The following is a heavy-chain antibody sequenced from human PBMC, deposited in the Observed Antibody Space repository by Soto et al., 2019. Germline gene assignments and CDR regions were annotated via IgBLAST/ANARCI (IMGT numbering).Heavy chain of an antibody. V-gene: IGHV4-39*01. Sequence: SETLSLTCTVSGGAISSSSYYWGWIRQPPGKGLEWIGSIYYSGSTYYNPSLKSRVTISVDTSKNQFSLKLSSVTAADTAVYYCARSDDFWSGYYNGDYYYGMDVWGQGTTVTVSS. D-gene: IGHD3-3*01. CDR1: GGAISSSSYY. CDR2: IYYSGST. J-gene: IGHJ6*02. CDR3: ARSDDFWSGYYNGDYYYGMDV.